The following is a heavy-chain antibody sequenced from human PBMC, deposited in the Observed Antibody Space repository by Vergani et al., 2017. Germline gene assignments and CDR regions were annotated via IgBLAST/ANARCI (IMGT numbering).Heavy chain of an antibody. CDR1: GGSISSYY. J-gene: IGHJ4*02. D-gene: IGHD6-6*01. V-gene: IGHV4-59*01. Sequence: QVQLQESGPGLVKPSETLSLTCTVSGGSISSYYWSWIRQPPGKGLEWIGYIYYSGSTNYNPSLKSRVTISVDTSKNQFSLKLSSVTAADTAVYYCAREQQLGGFDYWGQRTLVTVSS. CDR3: AREQQLGGFDY. CDR2: IYYSGST.